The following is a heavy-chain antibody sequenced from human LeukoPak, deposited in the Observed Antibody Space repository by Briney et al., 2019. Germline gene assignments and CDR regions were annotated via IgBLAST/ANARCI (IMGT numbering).Heavy chain of an antibody. D-gene: IGHD3-3*01. CDR3: AREGLTIFGVVMPFDY. Sequence: ASVKVSCKASGYTFTGYYMHWVRQAPGQGLEWMGWINPNSGGTNYAQKFQGRVTMTRDTSVSTAYMELSRLRSDDTAVYCCAREGLTIFGVVMPFDYWGQGTLVTVSS. J-gene: IGHJ4*02. V-gene: IGHV1-2*02. CDR1: GYTFTGYY. CDR2: INPNSGGT.